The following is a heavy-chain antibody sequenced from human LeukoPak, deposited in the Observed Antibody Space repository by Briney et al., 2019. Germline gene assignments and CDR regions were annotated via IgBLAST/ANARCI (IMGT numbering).Heavy chain of an antibody. CDR3: ARYGSGTYPRFDY. J-gene: IGHJ4*02. CDR1: GGSISGYY. D-gene: IGHD3-10*01. V-gene: IGHV4-59*08. CDR2: IYNSGST. Sequence: SETLSLTCTVSGGSISGYYWSWIRQSPRKGLEWIAYIYNSGSTNYNPSLQSRVTISVDTSKNQFSLNLSSVTAADTAVYYCARYGSGTYPRFDYWGQGTLVTVSS.